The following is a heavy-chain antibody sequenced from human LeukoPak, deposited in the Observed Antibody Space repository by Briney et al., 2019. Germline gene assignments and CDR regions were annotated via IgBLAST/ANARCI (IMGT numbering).Heavy chain of an antibody. CDR2: IYYTGNT. D-gene: IGHD4-17*01. Sequence: SETLSLTCTVSGGSVSSGCYYWSWLRQRPGKGLEWIGKIYYTGNTNYNPYLESRVTISVNTSKDQSTLKLSSVTAADTAVYYCAKGPPDGDYFDYWGQGTLVTVSS. CDR3: AKGPPDGDYFDY. CDR1: GGSVSSGCYY. V-gene: IGHV4-61*01. J-gene: IGHJ4*02.